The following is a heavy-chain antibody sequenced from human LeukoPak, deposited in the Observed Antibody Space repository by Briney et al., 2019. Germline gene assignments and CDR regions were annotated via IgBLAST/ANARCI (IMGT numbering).Heavy chain of an antibody. CDR3: AKAAAGLYGMDV. CDR1: GSSISSYY. Sequence: SETLSLTCTVSGSSISSYYWSWIRQPPGKGLEWIGYIYYSGSTNYNPSLKSRVTISVDTSKNQFSLKLSSVTAADTAVYYCAKAAAGLYGMDVWGQGTTVTVSS. V-gene: IGHV4-59*08. D-gene: IGHD6-13*01. CDR2: IYYSGST. J-gene: IGHJ6*02.